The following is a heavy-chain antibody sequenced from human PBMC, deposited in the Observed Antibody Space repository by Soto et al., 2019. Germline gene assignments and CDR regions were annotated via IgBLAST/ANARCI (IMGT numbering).Heavy chain of an antibody. CDR1: GFTLSSNW. CDR3: ARDGAGSSFDY. Sequence: EVQLVESGGGLVQPGGSLRLSCAASGFTLSSNWMHWVRQPPGKGLVWVSRINRDGSTTSYADSVKGRFTISRDNAKNTLYLQMNSLRAEDTAVYYCARDGAGSSFDYWGQGTLVTVSS. CDR2: INRDGSTT. D-gene: IGHD1-1*01. J-gene: IGHJ4*02. V-gene: IGHV3-74*01.